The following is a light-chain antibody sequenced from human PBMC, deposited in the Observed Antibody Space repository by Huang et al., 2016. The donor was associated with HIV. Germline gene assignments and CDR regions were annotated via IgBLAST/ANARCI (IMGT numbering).Light chain of an antibody. CDR3: QQYNNWPKVFT. J-gene: IGKJ3*01. Sequence: EIVMTQSPATLSVSPGERATLSRRASQSVSSNLAWYQQNPGQAPRLLIDGASTRATGIPARVSGSGSGTEFTLTISSLQSEDFAVYYCQQYNNWPKVFTFGPGTKVDIK. CDR1: QSVSSN. V-gene: IGKV3-15*01. CDR2: GAS.